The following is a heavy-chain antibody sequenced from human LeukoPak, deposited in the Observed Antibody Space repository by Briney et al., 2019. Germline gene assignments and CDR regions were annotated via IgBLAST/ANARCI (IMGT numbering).Heavy chain of an antibody. CDR3: ARVRSNYVYDY. CDR1: GYTFTIYG. Sequence: ASVNVSCKASGYTFTIYGISWVRQAPGQGLEWMEWISAYNGNTNYAQKLQGRVTMTTDTSTSTAYMELRSLRSDDTAVYYCARVRSNYVYDYWGQGTLVSVCS. CDR2: ISAYNGNT. J-gene: IGHJ4*02. V-gene: IGHV1-18*01. D-gene: IGHD4-11*01.